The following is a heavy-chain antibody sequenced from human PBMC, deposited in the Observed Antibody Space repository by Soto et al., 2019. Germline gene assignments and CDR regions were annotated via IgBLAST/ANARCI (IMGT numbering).Heavy chain of an antibody. D-gene: IGHD1-26*01. Sequence: SETLSLTCAVYGGSFTGNYRSWIRQPPGKGLEWNGEVNDSGSTNFNPSLKSRVTISVDTSKKQFTLKLTSVTAADTAVYYCATDSATSYFGMDVWGHGTTVTVSS. CDR1: GGSFTGNY. CDR2: VNDSGST. CDR3: ATDSATSYFGMDV. V-gene: IGHV4-34*01. J-gene: IGHJ6*02.